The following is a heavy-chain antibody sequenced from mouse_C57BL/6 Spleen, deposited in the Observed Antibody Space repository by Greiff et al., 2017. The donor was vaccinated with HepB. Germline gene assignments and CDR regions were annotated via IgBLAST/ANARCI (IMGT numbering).Heavy chain of an antibody. CDR3: ARQGYGSSYAMDY. D-gene: IGHD1-1*01. V-gene: IGHV5-6*01. J-gene: IGHJ4*01. CDR2: ISSGGSYT. Sequence: EVHLVESGGDLVKPGGSLKLSCAASGFTFSSYGMSWVSQTADKRLEWVATISSGGSYTYYPDSVKGRFTITRDNAKNTLYLQMGSLKSEDTAMYYCARQGYGSSYAMDYWGQGTSVTVSS. CDR1: GFTFSSYG.